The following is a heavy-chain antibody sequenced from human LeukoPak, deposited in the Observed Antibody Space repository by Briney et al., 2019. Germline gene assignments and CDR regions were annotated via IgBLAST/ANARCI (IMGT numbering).Heavy chain of an antibody. D-gene: IGHD4-23*01. Sequence: GGSLRLSCAASGFTFDHYAMHWVRQPPGKGLEWVSGIGGNHGNIAYADSVKGRFTISRDNAKNTLYLQMSSLTTEDTVLYYCAKGYGGNYWFFDLWGRGTLVTVSS. J-gene: IGHJ2*01. CDR1: GFTFDHYA. CDR2: IGGNHGNI. CDR3: AKGYGGNYWFFDL. V-gene: IGHV3-9*01.